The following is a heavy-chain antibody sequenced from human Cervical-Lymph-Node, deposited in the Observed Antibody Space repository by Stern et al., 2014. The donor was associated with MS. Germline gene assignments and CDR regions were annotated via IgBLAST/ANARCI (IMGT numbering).Heavy chain of an antibody. Sequence: EVQLVESGGDLVQPGGSLRLSCAASRLTFSNYWMHWVRQAPGKGLVWVSRINTDATSADYADSVKGRFIISRDNANKMFYLQMNSLRVEDTAVYYCGRTEMRAGSTGIKYWGQGTLVTVSS. CDR2: INTDATSA. J-gene: IGHJ4*02. D-gene: IGHD5-24*01. V-gene: IGHV3-74*02. CDR3: GRTEMRAGSTGIKY. CDR1: RLTFSNYW.